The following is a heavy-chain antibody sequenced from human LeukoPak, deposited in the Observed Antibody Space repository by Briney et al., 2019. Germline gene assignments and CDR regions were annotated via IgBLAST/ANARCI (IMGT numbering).Heavy chain of an antibody. D-gene: IGHD3-22*01. CDR1: GFTFSSYW. Sequence: GGSLRLSCAASGFTFSSYWMSWVRQAPGKGLEWVANIKQGGSEKYYMDSVKGRFTISRDNAKNSLYLQMNSLRAEDTAVYYCARVANPDYYDSSGYFDIWGQGTMVTVSS. CDR2: IKQGGSEK. CDR3: ARVANPDYYDSSGYFDI. J-gene: IGHJ3*02. V-gene: IGHV3-7*01.